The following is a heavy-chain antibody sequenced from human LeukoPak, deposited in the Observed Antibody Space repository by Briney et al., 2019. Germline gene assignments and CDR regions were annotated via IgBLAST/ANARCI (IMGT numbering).Heavy chain of an antibody. J-gene: IGHJ4*02. Sequence: PGGSLRLSCAASGFTFSSYWMSWVRQAPGKGLEWVANIKQDGSEKYYVDSVKGRFTISRDNAKNSLYLQMNSLRAEDTAVYYCARDPFWRYYDSSGYYAYWGQGTLVTVSS. CDR2: IKQDGSEK. CDR1: GFTFSSYW. CDR3: ARDPFWRYYDSSGYYAY. D-gene: IGHD3-22*01. V-gene: IGHV3-7*01.